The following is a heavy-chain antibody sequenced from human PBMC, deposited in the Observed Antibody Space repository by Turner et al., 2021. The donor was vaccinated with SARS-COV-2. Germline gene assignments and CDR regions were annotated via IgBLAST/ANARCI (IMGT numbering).Heavy chain of an antibody. J-gene: IGHJ4*02. V-gene: IGHV1-18*01. CDR1: GYTFTSYG. CDR3: ARDDPDIVATITIY. CDR2: ISAYNVNT. Sequence: HVQLVHAGAEVKKPGASVKVSCKASGYTFTSYGISWVRQAPGQGLEGMGWISAYNVNTNNAQKIQGRVNMTTDTSKRKAYMELRSLRSDDTAVYYCARDDPDIVATITIYWGQGTLVTVSS. D-gene: IGHD5-12*01.